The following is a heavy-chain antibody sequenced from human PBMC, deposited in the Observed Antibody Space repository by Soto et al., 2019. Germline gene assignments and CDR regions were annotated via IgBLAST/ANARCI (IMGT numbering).Heavy chain of an antibody. CDR1: GFTFSSYG. Sequence: SRTLSCAASGFTFSSYGMHGFGQAPGKGLEGVAVICYDKSNKYNADYMKGRFTISRDNSKNTLDLQMNSLRAEDTAVYYCARDKRERYPSGMDVWGQGTTVTVSS. CDR2: ICYDKSNK. V-gene: IGHV3-33*01. D-gene: IGHD1-26*01. J-gene: IGHJ6*02. CDR3: ARDKRERYPSGMDV.